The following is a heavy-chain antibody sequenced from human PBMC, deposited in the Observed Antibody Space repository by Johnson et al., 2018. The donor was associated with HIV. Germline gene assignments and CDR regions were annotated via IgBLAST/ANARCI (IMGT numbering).Heavy chain of an antibody. D-gene: IGHD4-11*01. J-gene: IGHJ3*02. V-gene: IGHV3-30*04. CDR3: ARSYSNYDYDAFDI. Sequence: QVQLVESGGGVVQPGRSLRLSCAASGFTFSSYAMHWVRQAPGKGLEWVAVISYDGSNKYYADSVKGRFTISRDNSKNTLYLQLNILRAEDTAVYYCARSYSNYDYDAFDIWGQGTMVTVSS. CDR2: ISYDGSNK. CDR1: GFTFSSYA.